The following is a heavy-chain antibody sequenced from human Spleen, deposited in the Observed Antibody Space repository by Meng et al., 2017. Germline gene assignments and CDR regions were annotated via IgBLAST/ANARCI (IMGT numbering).Heavy chain of an antibody. CDR3: ARKYGNYPYYFDY. CDR1: DGFISCYA. CDR2: INHSGTT. V-gene: IGHV4-34*01. D-gene: IGHD1-7*01. Sequence: VKLSSCGARVFDPDETLSVCSPVGDGFISCYAWRVVRQPPGKGLEWIGEINHSGTTNYNPSLKSRVTISVDTSKTQFSPTLSSVTAADTAVYYCARKYGNYPYYFDYWGQGTLVTVSS. J-gene: IGHJ4*02.